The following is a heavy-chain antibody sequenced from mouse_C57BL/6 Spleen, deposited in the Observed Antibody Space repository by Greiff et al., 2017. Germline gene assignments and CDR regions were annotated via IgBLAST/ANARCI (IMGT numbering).Heavy chain of an antibody. CDR2: IHPNSGST. V-gene: IGHV1-64*01. J-gene: IGHJ2*01. Sequence: QVQLQQPGAELVKPGASVKLSCKASGYTFTSYWMHWVKQRPGQGLEWIGMIHPNSGSTNYNEKFKSKATLTVDKSSSTAYMQLSSLTSEDSAVYYCARSGGNPASCDDWGQGTTLTVSS. CDR1: GYTFTSYW. D-gene: IGHD2-1*01. CDR3: ARSGGNPASCDD.